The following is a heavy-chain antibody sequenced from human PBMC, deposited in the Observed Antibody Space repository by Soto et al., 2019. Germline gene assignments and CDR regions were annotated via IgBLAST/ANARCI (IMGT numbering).Heavy chain of an antibody. CDR3: ARDTYYYDSSGYYHYYFDY. CDR2: IYYSGST. CDR1: GGSISSGDYY. V-gene: IGHV4-30-4*01. J-gene: IGHJ4*02. D-gene: IGHD3-22*01. Sequence: SETPSLTCTVSGGSISSGDYYWSWIRQPPGKGLEWIGYIYYSGSTYYNPSLKSRVTISVDTSKNQFSLKLSSVTAADTAVYYCARDTYYYDSSGYYHYYFDYWGQGTLVTVSS.